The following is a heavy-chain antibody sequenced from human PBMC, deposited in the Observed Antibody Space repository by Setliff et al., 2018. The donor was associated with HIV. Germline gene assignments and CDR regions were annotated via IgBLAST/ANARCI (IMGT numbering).Heavy chain of an antibody. CDR2: IYISGST. V-gene: IGHV4-61*02. J-gene: IGHJ4*02. D-gene: IGHD3-22*01. CDR3: ASGFYYDSSGYWPFDY. CDR1: GGSISNGSYY. Sequence: SETLSLTCTVSGGSISNGSYYWSWIRQPAGKGLEWIGRIYISGSTNYNSSLKSRLTISADTSKNQFSLKLNSVTAADPAVYYCASGFYYDSSGYWPFDYWGQGTLVTVSS.